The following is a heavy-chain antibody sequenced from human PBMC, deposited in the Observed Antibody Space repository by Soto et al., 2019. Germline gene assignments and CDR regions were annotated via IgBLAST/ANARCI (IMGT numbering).Heavy chain of an antibody. D-gene: IGHD6-25*01. CDR3: ASQQRELPYYYYGMDV. J-gene: IGHJ6*02. CDR2: IYYSGST. Sequence: QVQLQESGPGLVKPSQTLSLTCTVSDGSISSGDYYWSWIRQPPGKGLEWMGYIYYSGSTYYNPALKNRVIISVDTSKTRFSLKLSSVTAADTAVYYCASQQRELPYYYYGMDVWGQGTTVTVSS. V-gene: IGHV4-30-4*01. CDR1: DGSISSGDYY.